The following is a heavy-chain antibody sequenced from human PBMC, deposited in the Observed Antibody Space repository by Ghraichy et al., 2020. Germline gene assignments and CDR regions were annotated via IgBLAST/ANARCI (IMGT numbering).Heavy chain of an antibody. V-gene: IGHV4-39*01. J-gene: IGHJ3*02. CDR2: IYYSGST. Sequence: SETLSLTCTVSGGSISSSSYYWGWIRQPPGKGLEWIGSIYYSGSTYYNPSLKSRVTISVDTSKNQFSLKLSSVTAADTAVYYCARPYSSGWGRRAFDIWGQGTMVTVSS. CDR1: GGSISSSSYY. CDR3: ARPYSSGWGRRAFDI. D-gene: IGHD6-19*01.